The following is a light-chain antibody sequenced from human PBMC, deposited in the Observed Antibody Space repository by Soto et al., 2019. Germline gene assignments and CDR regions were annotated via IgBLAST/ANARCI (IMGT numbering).Light chain of an antibody. J-gene: IGKJ5*01. V-gene: IGKV3-15*01. Sequence: VMTQSPSTLSVSPGERATLSCRASQSINSNLAWYQQRPGQAPRLLIYGASTRATGIPARFSGSGSGTEFSLTISSLQSEDFAVYYCQQYSKWPITFGQGTRLEIK. CDR1: QSINSN. CDR2: GAS. CDR3: QQYSKWPIT.